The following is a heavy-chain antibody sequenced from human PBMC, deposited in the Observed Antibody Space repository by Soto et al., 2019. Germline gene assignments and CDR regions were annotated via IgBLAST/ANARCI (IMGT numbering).Heavy chain of an antibody. D-gene: IGHD3-22*01. Sequence: QVQLVQSGAEVKKPGASVKVSCKASGYSFTSYGIRWVRQAPGQGLEWMGWISAYKGNTNYAQKLQGRVTMTTDTSTSTAYMALRSLRSDDTAVYYCARNLATMIVVFTRPGLYYGMDVWGQGTTVTVSS. CDR2: ISAYKGNT. CDR3: ARNLATMIVVFTRPGLYYGMDV. CDR1: GYSFTSYG. V-gene: IGHV1-18*01. J-gene: IGHJ6*02.